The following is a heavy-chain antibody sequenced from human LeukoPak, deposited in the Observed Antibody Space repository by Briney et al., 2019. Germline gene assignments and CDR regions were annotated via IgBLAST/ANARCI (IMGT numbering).Heavy chain of an antibody. J-gene: IGHJ4*02. CDR2: IYYSGST. CDR1: GYSISSGYY. D-gene: IGHD3-22*01. V-gene: IGHV4-61*01. CDR3: ATSWDYYDSSGYYAPFDY. Sequence: SETLSLTCTVSGYSISSGYYWSWIRQPPGKGLEWIGYIYYSGSTNYNPSLKSRVTISVDTSKNQFSLKLSSVTAADTAVYYCATSWDYYDSSGYYAPFDYWGQGTLVTVSS.